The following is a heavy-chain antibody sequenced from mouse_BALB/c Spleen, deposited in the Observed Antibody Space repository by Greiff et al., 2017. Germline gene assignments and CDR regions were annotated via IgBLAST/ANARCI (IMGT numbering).Heavy chain of an antibody. V-gene: IGHV8-11*01. CDR2: IWWNANK. CDR1: GFSLSTYGIG. J-gene: IGHJ2*01. Sequence: QVTLKVSGPGILQPSQTLSLTCSFSGFSLSTYGIGVGWIRQPSGKGLEWLAHIWWNANKYYNTALKSRLTISKDTSNNQVFLKIASVDTADTATYYCARIAGNYYGSSYDYFDYWGQGTTLTVSS. CDR3: ARIAGNYYGSSYDYFDY. D-gene: IGHD1-1*01.